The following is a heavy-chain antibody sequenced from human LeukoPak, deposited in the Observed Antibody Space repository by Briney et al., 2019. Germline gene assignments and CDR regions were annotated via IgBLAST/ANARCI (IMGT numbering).Heavy chain of an antibody. D-gene: IGHD3-22*01. V-gene: IGHV1-2*02. CDR2: INPNSGGT. J-gene: IGHJ6*03. CDR1: GYTFTGYY. CDR3: AREVGYDSSGYYDYYYYMDV. Sequence: ASVKVSCKASGYTFTGYYMHWVRQAPGRGLEWMGWINPNSGGTNYAQKFQGRVTMTSDTSTSTAYMELSRLRSDDTAVSYCAREVGYDSSGYYDYYYYMDVWGKGTTVTVSS.